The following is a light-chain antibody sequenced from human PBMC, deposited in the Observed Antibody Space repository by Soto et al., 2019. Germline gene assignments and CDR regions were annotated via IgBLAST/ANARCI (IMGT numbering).Light chain of an antibody. V-gene: IGKV3-20*01. CDR2: GAS. J-gene: IGKJ1*01. CDR1: QSISSSY. CDR3: QQYGSIRT. Sequence: EIVLTQSPGTLSLSPGKRATLSCRASQSISSSYLAWYQQRPGQAPRLLIYGASSRATGIPDRFSGSGSGTEFTLTISRLEPEDFAVYFCQQYGSIRTFGQGTKVDIK.